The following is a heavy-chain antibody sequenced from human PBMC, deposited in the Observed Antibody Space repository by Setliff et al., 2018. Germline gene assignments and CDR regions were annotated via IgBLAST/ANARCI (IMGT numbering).Heavy chain of an antibody. Sequence: PSETLSLTCTVSGGSISSHYWSWIRRPPGKGLEWIGSIYYSGSTNYNPSLKSRVTISVDTSKNQFSLKLSSVTAADTAVYYCARDFWYYDSSGYYEFPYFDYWGQGTLVTVSS. CDR1: GGSISSHY. CDR3: ARDFWYYDSSGYYEFPYFDY. V-gene: IGHV4-59*11. J-gene: IGHJ4*02. D-gene: IGHD3-22*01. CDR2: IYYSGST.